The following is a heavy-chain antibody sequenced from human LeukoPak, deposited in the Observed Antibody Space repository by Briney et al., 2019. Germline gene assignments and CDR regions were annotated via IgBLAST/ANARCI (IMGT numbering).Heavy chain of an antibody. D-gene: IGHD3-10*01. J-gene: IGHJ4*02. CDR3: NSGSYSSIPNFFDY. CDR1: GFTFSNHW. V-gene: IGHV3-74*01. CDR2: INRGGSRT. Sequence: GRSLRLSCAASGFTFSNHWMHWVRQAPGKGLMWVSRINRGGSRTDYADSVKGRFTISRDDAKNTLYLQLNSLRAEDTAVYYCNSGSYSSIPNFFDYWGQGTLVTVSS.